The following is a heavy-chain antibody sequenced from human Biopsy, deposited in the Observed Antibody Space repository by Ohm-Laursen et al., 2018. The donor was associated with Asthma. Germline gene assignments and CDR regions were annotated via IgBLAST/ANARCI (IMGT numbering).Heavy chain of an antibody. V-gene: IGHV4-30-2*06. J-gene: IGHJ4*02. Sequence: TLSLTWGVSGDSIDSGDYSWTWIRQSPGVGLEWIGYIYRNGDTYYNPTLKNRVTISIDRPKNHFSLRLRSVTAADTAVYYCARGWNCGGDCYSLDYWGQGTLVTVSS. CDR3: ARGWNCGGDCYSLDY. D-gene: IGHD2-21*02. CDR2: IYRNGDT. CDR1: GDSIDSGDYS.